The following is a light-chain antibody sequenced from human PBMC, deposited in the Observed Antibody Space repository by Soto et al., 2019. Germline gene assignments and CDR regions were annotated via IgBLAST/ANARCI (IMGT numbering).Light chain of an antibody. CDR1: QTVSSS. V-gene: IGKV3-11*01. Sequence: EIVLTQSPATLSLSPGERATLSCRASQTVSSSLAWYQQKPGQAPRLLIYEASNRATGIPARFSGSGSGADFTLTISSLEPEDFAIYYCQQYHTWPITFGGGTKVEIK. J-gene: IGKJ4*01. CDR2: EAS. CDR3: QQYHTWPIT.